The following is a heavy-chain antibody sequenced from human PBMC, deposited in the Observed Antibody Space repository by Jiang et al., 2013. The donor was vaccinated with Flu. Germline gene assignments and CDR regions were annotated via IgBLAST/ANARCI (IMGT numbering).Heavy chain of an antibody. J-gene: IGHJ4*02. V-gene: IGHV3-72*01. CDR2: SRNKPNTYTT. CDR3: ARDLMGGYSWDY. Sequence: PGGSLRLSCAAAGFTFSDYYMDWVRQAPGKGLEWVGRSRNKPNTYTTEYAASVKGRFIISRDDSKNSLLLQMNSLKTEDTAVYYCARDLMGGYSWDYWGQGTLVTVSS. D-gene: IGHD1-26*01. CDR1: GFTFSDYY.